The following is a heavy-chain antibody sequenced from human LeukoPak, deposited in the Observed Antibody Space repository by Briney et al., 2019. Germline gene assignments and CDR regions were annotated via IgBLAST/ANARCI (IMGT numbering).Heavy chain of an antibody. CDR3: ARLSYGEHDY. Sequence: PSETLSLTCTVSGASISSSNYYWGWIRQPPGKGLEYIGSVYYTWSIHYNPSLTSRVTISADTSKNQFSLKVSSVTAADTAVYYCARLSYGEHDYWGQGTLVTVSS. V-gene: IGHV4-39*01. CDR2: VYYTWSI. CDR1: GASISSSNYY. D-gene: IGHD3-10*01. J-gene: IGHJ4*02.